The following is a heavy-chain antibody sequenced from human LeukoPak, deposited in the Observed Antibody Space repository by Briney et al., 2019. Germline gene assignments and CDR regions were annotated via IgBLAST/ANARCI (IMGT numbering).Heavy chain of an antibody. CDR1: GFTFSSYA. D-gene: IGHD1-26*01. CDR3: AKGRGSYYGNWFDP. Sequence: GGSLRLSCAASGFTFSSYAMGWVRQAPGKGLEWVSAISGSGGSTYYADSVKGRFTISRDNSKNTLYLQMNSLRAEDTAVYYCAKGRGSYYGNWFDPWGQGTLVTVSS. V-gene: IGHV3-23*01. CDR2: ISGSGGST. J-gene: IGHJ5*02.